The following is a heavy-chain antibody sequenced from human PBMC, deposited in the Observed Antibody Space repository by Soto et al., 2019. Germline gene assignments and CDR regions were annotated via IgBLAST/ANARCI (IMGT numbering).Heavy chain of an antibody. Sequence: VASVKVSCKASGGTFSSYAISWVRQAPGQGLEWMGGIIPIFGTANYAQKFQGRVTITADESTSTAYMELSSLRSEDTAVYYCASKYYYDSSGYYGYAFDIWGQGTMVTVSS. CDR3: ASKYYYDSSGYYGYAFDI. V-gene: IGHV1-69*13. J-gene: IGHJ3*02. CDR1: GGTFSSYA. CDR2: IIPIFGTA. D-gene: IGHD3-22*01.